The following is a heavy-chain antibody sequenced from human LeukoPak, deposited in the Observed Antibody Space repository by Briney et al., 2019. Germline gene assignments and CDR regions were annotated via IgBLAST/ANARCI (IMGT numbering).Heavy chain of an antibody. D-gene: IGHD3-9*01. J-gene: IGHJ3*02. CDR1: GGSISSYY. Sequence: SETLSLTCTVSGGSISSYYWSWIRQPAGKGLEWIGRIYTSGSTNYNPSLKSRVTMSVDTSKNQFSLKLSSVTAADTAVYYCARWAGSEYYDILTGSDAFDIWGQGTMVTVSS. CDR2: IYTSGST. V-gene: IGHV4-4*07. CDR3: ARWAGSEYYDILTGSDAFDI.